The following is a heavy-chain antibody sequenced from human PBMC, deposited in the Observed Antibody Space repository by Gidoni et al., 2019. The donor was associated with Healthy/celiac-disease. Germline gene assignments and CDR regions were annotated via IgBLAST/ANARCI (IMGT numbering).Heavy chain of an antibody. CDR1: GGSFSGYY. CDR3: ARRGSGWYPNVYYYYYGMDV. J-gene: IGHJ6*02. V-gene: IGHV4-34*01. Sequence: QVQLQQWGAGLFKPSETLSLTCAVYGGSFSGYYLSWILQPPGKGLEWIGEINHSGSTNYNPSLKSRVTISVDTSKNQFSLKLSSVTAADTAVYYCARRGSGWYPNVYYYYYGMDVWGQGTTVTVSS. D-gene: IGHD6-19*01. CDR2: INHSGST.